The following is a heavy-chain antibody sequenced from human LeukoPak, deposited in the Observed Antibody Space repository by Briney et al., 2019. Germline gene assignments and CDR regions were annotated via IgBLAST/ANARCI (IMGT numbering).Heavy chain of an antibody. CDR3: ARGGDAFDI. CDR1: GFTFSDAW. CDR2: IKSKTDGGTT. J-gene: IGHJ3*02. V-gene: IGHV3-15*01. Sequence: GGSLRLSCAASGFTFSDAWMSWVRQAPGKGLEWVGRIKSKTDGGTTDYAAPVKGRFTISRDNSKNTLYLQMNSLRAEDTAVYYCARGGDAFDIWGQGTMVTVSS.